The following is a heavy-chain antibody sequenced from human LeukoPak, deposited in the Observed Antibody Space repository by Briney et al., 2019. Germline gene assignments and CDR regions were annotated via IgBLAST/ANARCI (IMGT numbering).Heavy chain of an antibody. Sequence: AGSLRLSCAASGFTFNTFCMNWVRLAQGRGLEWLANIRPDGSDKYYVDSVRGRFTTSRDTGKNLVYLKMNSLGVEDRAVYYGAGRDSSRNQWAYWGQGTLVSVSS. D-gene: IGHD2-2*01. CDR3: AGRDSSRNQWAY. V-gene: IGHV3-7*01. CDR2: IRPDGSDK. CDR1: GFTFNTFC. J-gene: IGHJ4*02.